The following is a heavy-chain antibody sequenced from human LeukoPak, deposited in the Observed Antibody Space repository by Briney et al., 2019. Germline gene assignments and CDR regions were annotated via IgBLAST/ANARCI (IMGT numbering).Heavy chain of an antibody. V-gene: IGHV3-21*01. CDR3: ARAKDDFCDY. Sequence: GGSLRLSCAASGFTFSSYSMNWVRQAPGKGLEWVSSIRSSSSYTYYADSVKDRFTISRDNAKNSLYLQMNSLTAEDTAVYYCARAKDDFCDYWGQGTLVTVSS. J-gene: IGHJ4*02. D-gene: IGHD3/OR15-3a*01. CDR2: IRSSSSYT. CDR1: GFTFSSYS.